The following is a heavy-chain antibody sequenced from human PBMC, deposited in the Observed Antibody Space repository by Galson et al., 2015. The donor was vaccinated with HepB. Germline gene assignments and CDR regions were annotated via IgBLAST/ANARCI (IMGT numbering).Heavy chain of an antibody. J-gene: IGHJ2*01. CDR2: TSYRSKWYN. CDR3: ARQPSSSTSRYWYFDL. D-gene: IGHD6-6*01. V-gene: IGHV6-1*01. CDR1: GDSVSTNSAA. Sequence: CAISGDSVSTNSAAWNWIRQSPSRGLEWLGRTSYRSKWYNDYALSVKGRITINPDTSKNQFSLQLNSVTPEDTAVYYCARQPSSSTSRYWYFDLWGRGTLVTVSS.